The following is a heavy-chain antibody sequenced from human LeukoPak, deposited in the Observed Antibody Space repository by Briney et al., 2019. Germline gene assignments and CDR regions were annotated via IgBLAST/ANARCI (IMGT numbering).Heavy chain of an antibody. J-gene: IGHJ4*02. CDR3: ARAAAMVRRVIPNY. Sequence: GGSLRLSCAASGFTFSSYAMSWVRQAPGKGLEWVANIKQDGSEKYYVDSVKGRFNISRDNAKNSLYQQMNSLRDEDTAVYYCARAAAMVRRVIPNYWGRGTLLTVSS. V-gene: IGHV3-7*01. D-gene: IGHD3-10*01. CDR1: GFTFSSYA. CDR2: IKQDGSEK.